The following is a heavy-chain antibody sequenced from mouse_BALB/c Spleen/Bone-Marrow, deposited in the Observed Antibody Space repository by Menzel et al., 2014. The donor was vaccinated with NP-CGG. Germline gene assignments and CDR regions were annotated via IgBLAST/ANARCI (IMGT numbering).Heavy chain of an antibody. Sequence: VKVEESGGGLVKPGGSLKLSCAASGFTFSSYAMSWVRQTPEKRLEWVASTSSGGSTYYPDSVKGRFTISRDNARNILYLQMSSLRSEDTAMYYCARGNGFEGFAYWGQGTLVTVSA. CDR1: GFTFSSYA. CDR3: ARGNGFEGFAY. CDR2: TSSGGST. V-gene: IGHV5-6-5*01. D-gene: IGHD1-2*01. J-gene: IGHJ3*01.